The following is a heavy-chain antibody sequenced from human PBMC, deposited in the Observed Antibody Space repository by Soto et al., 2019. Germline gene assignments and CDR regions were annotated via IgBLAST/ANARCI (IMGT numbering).Heavy chain of an antibody. CDR3: ATGGYSYGYVPYYFDY. J-gene: IGHJ4*02. V-gene: IGHV1-69*13. CDR1: GGTFSSYA. CDR2: IIPIFGTA. D-gene: IGHD5-18*01. Sequence: GASVQVSCKASGGTFSSYAISWVRQAPGQGLEWMGGIIPIFGTANYAQKFQGRVTITADESTSTAYMELSSLRSEDTAVYYCATGGYSYGYVPYYFDYGGQGTLGTVSS.